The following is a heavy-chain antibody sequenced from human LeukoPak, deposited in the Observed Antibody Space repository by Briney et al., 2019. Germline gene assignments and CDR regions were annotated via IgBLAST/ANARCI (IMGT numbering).Heavy chain of an antibody. CDR1: GGSISSYY. J-gene: IGHJ4*02. Sequence: PSETLSLTCTVSGGSISSYYWSWIRQPPGKGLEWIGYIYYSGSTNYNPSLKSRVTISVDTSKNQFSLKLSSVTAADTAVYYCARSATVTTGRDYWGQGTLVTVSS. CDR2: IYYSGST. V-gene: IGHV4-59*12. CDR3: ARSATVTTGRDY. D-gene: IGHD4-17*01.